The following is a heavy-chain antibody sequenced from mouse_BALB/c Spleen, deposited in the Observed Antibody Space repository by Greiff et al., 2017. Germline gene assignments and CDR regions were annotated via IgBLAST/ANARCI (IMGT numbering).Heavy chain of an antibody. Sequence: QVQLQQSGAELVRPGTSVKISCKASGYAFTNYWLGWVKQRPGHGLEWIGDIYPGSGNTYYNEKFKGKATLTADKSSSTAYMQLSSLTSEDSAVYFCGRRLHAMDYWGQGTSVTVSS. CDR1: GYAFTNYW. V-gene: IGHV1-63*01. CDR2: IYPGSGNT. CDR3: GRRLHAMDY. J-gene: IGHJ4*01.